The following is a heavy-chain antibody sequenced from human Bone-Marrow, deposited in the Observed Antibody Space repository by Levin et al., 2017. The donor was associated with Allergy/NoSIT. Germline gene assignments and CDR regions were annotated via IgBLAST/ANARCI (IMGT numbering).Heavy chain of an antibody. CDR1: GFTFSSSA. J-gene: IGHJ4*02. Sequence: LSLTCAASGFTFSSSAMSWVRQAPGKGLEWVSGISGSGATTDYADSVKGRFTISRDKSKNTLYLQMDSLRAEDTAIYYCAKGTDGYNFDFFDYWGQGTLVTVSS. CDR2: ISGSGATT. V-gene: IGHV3-23*01. CDR3: AKGTDGYNFDFFDY. D-gene: IGHD5-24*01.